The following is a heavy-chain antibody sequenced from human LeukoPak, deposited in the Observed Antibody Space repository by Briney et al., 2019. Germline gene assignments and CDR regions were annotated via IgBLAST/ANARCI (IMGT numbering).Heavy chain of an antibody. CDR2: ISYDGSNK. CDR3: ARGENDFDY. V-gene: IGHV3-30*03. J-gene: IGHJ4*02. CDR1: GFTFSSYG. D-gene: IGHD2/OR15-2a*01. Sequence: GGSLRLSCAASGFTFSSYGMHWVRQAPGKGLEWVAVISYDGSNKYYADSVKGRFTISRDNSKSTLYLQMNSLRAEDTAVYYCARGENDFDYWGQGTLVTVSS.